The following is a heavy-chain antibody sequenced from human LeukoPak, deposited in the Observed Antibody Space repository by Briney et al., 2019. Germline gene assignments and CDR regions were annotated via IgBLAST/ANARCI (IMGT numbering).Heavy chain of an antibody. J-gene: IGHJ6*03. CDR1: GFTVSSNY. V-gene: IGHV3-53*05. Sequence: GGSLRLSCAASGFTVSSNYMSWVRQAPGKGLEWVSIIYSGGSTYYADSVKGRFTISRDNSKNTLYLQMNSLRAEDTAVYYCARVDFWSGYYRYYYYYMDVWGKGTTVTVSS. CDR2: IYSGGST. D-gene: IGHD3-3*01. CDR3: ARVDFWSGYYRYYYYYMDV.